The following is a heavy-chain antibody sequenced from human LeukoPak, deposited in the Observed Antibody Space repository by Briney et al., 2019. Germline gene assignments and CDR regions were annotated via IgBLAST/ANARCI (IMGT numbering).Heavy chain of an antibody. CDR2: MHPGNGNT. D-gene: IGHD2-21*02. CDR1: GYRFISNY. V-gene: IGHV1-2*02. J-gene: IGHJ4*02. Sequence: ASVKVSCKASGYRFISNYIQWVRQAPGLGPEWMGWMHPGNGNTRYAEKFQGRVTMTRDTSINTAYMDLTSLRSDDTAVYYCAREGSYCVGGDCYSFAFWGQGTLITVSS. CDR3: AREGSYCVGGDCYSFAF.